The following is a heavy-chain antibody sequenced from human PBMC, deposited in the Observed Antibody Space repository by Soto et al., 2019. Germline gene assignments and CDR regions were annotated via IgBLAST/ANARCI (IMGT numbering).Heavy chain of an antibody. V-gene: IGHV4-39*02. D-gene: IGHD1-26*01. CDR2: IYYSGAT. Sequence: PXATLSLTCDVSGDSISTSSDYWGWIRQPPGKGLEWIASIYYSGATYYNPSLQSRVTISVDTSNNRFSLTLSSLTAADTAVYFCARLAYSGYLQTCGQRSLVTVSS. CDR1: GDSISTSSDY. J-gene: IGHJ1*01. CDR3: ARLAYSGYLQT.